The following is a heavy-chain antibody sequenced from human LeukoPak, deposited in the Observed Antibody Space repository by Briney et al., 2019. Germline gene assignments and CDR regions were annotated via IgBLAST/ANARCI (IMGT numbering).Heavy chain of an antibody. CDR3: ARDNGVVHGVYYMDV. D-gene: IGHD3-3*01. Sequence: GGSLRLSCAASGFTFSNYWMTWVRQAPGKGLEWVADIKQDGSEKLYVNSVRGRFTISRDNARMSLFLQMNSLRAEDTAVYYCARDNGVVHGVYYMDVWGKGTTVTVS. CDR2: IKQDGSEK. V-gene: IGHV3-7*01. CDR1: GFTFSNYW. J-gene: IGHJ6*03.